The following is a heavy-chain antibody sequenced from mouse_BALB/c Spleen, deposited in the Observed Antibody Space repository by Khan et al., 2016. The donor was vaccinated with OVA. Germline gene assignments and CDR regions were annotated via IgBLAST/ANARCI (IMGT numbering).Heavy chain of an antibody. CDR3: AREGYYGNNRAWFAY. D-gene: IGHD2-1*01. CDR1: GYTFTSYY. V-gene: IGHV1S56*01. J-gene: IGHJ3*01. CDR2: IYPGNINT. Sequence: VQLQESGPELVKPGTSVRISCKASGYTFTSYYLYWVKQRPGQGLEWIGWIYPGNINTEYNEKFKGKATLTADKSSSTSYMHLTSLTSEDSAVYFVAREGYYGNNRAWFAYWGQGTLVTVSA.